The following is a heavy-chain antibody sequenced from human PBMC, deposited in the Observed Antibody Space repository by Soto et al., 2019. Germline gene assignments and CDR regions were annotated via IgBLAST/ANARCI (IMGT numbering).Heavy chain of an antibody. J-gene: IGHJ4*02. CDR3: ARERFSAYTYYFDY. CDR2: ISAYNGNT. Sequence: ASVKVSCKASGYTFTSYGISWVRQAPGQGLEWMGWISAYNGNTNYAQKLQGRVTMTTDTSTSTAYMELRSLRSDDTAVYYCARERFSAYTYYFDYWGQGTLVTVSS. D-gene: IGHD3-3*01. V-gene: IGHV1-18*04. CDR1: GYTFTSYG.